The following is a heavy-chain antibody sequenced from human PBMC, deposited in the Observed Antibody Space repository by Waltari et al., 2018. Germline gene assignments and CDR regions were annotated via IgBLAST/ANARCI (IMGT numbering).Heavy chain of an antibody. Sequence: QVQLVQSGAEVKKPGSSVKVSCKASGGTFSSYTISWVRQAPGQGLEWMGRIIPILGIANYAQKFQGRVTITADKSTSTAYMELSSLRSEDTAVYYCARGGQPPLRFLEWLDYWGQGTLVTVSS. J-gene: IGHJ4*02. V-gene: IGHV1-69*02. CDR2: IIPILGIA. CDR3: ARGGQPPLRFLEWLDY. CDR1: GGTFSSYT. D-gene: IGHD3-3*01.